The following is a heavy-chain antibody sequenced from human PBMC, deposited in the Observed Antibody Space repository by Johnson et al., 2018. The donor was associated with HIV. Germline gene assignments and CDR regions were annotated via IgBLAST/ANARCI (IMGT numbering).Heavy chain of an antibody. V-gene: IGHV3-11*01. D-gene: IGHD1-14*01. CDR1: GFTFSDYY. Sequence: QVQLVESGGGLVKPGGSLSLSCAASGFTFSDYYMSCIRQAPGKGQEWVSYLSNSRETVFYADSVKGRFTVSRDNTKNSLFRQMNILTTEDTAVYSCTTNPVAFDIWGKGTMVTVSS. CDR3: TTNPVAFDI. CDR2: LSNSRETV. J-gene: IGHJ3*02.